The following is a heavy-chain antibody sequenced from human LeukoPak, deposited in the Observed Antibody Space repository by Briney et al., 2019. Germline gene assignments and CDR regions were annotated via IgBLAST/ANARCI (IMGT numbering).Heavy chain of an antibody. D-gene: IGHD3-10*01. V-gene: IGHV3-48*03. CDR1: GFTFSSYE. J-gene: IGHJ4*02. CDR3: ARGFGSRSYTIFDY. CDR2: ISSSGSTI. Sequence: GGSLRLSCAASGFTFSSYEMNWVRQAPGKGLEWVSYISSSGSTIYYADSVKGRFTISRDSAKNSLYLQMNSLRAEDTALYYCARGFGSRSYTIFDYWGQGTLVTVSS.